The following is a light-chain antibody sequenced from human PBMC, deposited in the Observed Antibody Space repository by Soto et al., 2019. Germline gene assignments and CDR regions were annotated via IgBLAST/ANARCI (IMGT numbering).Light chain of an antibody. CDR2: DNN. V-gene: IGLV1-51*01. J-gene: IGLJ2*01. CDR3: ATWDNSLNAGV. CDR1: SSNIGNNY. Sequence: QSVLTQPPSVSAAPGEKVTISCSGSSSNIGNNYVSWYQQFPGMPPKLLIYDNNQRPSGIPDRFSGSKSGTSAILGITGLQTGDEAAFYCATWDNSLNAGVFGGGTKLTVL.